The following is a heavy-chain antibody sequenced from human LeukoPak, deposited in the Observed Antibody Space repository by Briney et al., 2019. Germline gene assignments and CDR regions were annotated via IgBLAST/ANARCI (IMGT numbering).Heavy chain of an antibody. D-gene: IGHD6-19*01. Sequence: GGSLRLSCAASGFTFSSYSMNWVRQAPGKGLEWVSSISSSSSYIYYADSVKGRFTISRDNAKNSLYLQMNSLRAEDTAVYYCARGGMYSSGGGDYFDYWGQGTLVTVSS. V-gene: IGHV3-21*01. CDR2: ISSSSSYI. J-gene: IGHJ4*02. CDR3: ARGGMYSSGGGDYFDY. CDR1: GFTFSSYS.